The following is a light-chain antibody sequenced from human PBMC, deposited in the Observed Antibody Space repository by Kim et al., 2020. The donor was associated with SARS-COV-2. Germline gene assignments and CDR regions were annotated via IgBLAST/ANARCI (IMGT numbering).Light chain of an antibody. V-gene: IGLV3-19*01. CDR1: SLRSDY. CDR3: NSRDNNDYVV. Sequence: VVLGQRSRIKCHGESLRSDYATWYQQKPGQDPKVVIYGKDNRPSGVPDRCSGSTSGNTAYLTITGTQAGDEADYYCNSRDNNDYVVFGGGTQLTVL. J-gene: IGLJ2*01. CDR2: GKD.